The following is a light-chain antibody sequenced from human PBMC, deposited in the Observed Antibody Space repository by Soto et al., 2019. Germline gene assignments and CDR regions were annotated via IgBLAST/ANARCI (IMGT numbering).Light chain of an antibody. CDR1: QDIGNF. V-gene: IGKV1-33*01. Sequence: DIPMTQSPSSLFASVGDRVTITCQASQDIGNFLNWYQQKPGKAPKLLIYDASNLETGVPSRFSGRGSGTDFTFTISSLQPEDIATHYCQQYDNLPPFTFGPGTKVDIK. CDR3: QQYDNLPPFT. J-gene: IGKJ3*01. CDR2: DAS.